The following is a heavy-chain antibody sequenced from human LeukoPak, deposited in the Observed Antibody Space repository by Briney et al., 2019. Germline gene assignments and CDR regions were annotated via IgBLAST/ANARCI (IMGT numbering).Heavy chain of an antibody. Sequence: PSETLSLTCTVSGGSISSSSYYWGWIRQPPGKGLEWIGSIYYSGSTLYNPSLKSRVTISVDTSKNQFSLKLSSVTAADTAVYYCAGIRRSYDSSGYHDYWGQGTLVTVSS. J-gene: IGHJ4*02. CDR2: IYYSGST. CDR1: GGSISSSSYY. V-gene: IGHV4-39*01. CDR3: AGIRRSYDSSGYHDY. D-gene: IGHD3-22*01.